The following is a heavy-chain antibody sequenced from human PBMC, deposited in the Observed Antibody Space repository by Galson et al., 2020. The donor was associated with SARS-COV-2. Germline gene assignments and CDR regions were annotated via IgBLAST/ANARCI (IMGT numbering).Heavy chain of an antibody. CDR1: GFTFSTYW. V-gene: IGHV3-7*03. J-gene: IGHJ4*02. CDR3: ARERGPNTFDH. Sequence: GGSLRLSCAASGFTFSTYWMTWVRQAPGKGLEWVASIRQDGVDKYYLGSVRGRFTISKDNARDLVFLQMNGLRAEDTAVYYCARERGPNTFDHWGQGTLVTVSS. CDR2: IRQDGVDK.